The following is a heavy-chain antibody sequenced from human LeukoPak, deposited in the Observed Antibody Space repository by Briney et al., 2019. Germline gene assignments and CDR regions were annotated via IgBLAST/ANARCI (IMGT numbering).Heavy chain of an antibody. Sequence: ASVKLSCEASGYTFIGYYMHWVRQAPGQGLEWMGWINPNSGGTNYAQKFQGRVTMTRDRSISTAYMELSRLRSDDTAVYYCAKDHTIRSFESWGQGTLVTLSS. CDR3: AKDHTIRSFES. D-gene: IGHD1-14*01. V-gene: IGHV1-2*02. CDR1: GYTFIGYY. J-gene: IGHJ4*02. CDR2: INPNSGGT.